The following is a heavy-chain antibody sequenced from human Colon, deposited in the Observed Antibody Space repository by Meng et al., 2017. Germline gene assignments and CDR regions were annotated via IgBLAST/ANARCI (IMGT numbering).Heavy chain of an antibody. J-gene: IGHJ4*02. D-gene: IGHD3-10*01. V-gene: IGHV6-1*01. Sequence: QVQLPQSGPGLVKPSQTLPLTWAISGDSVSSNRALWHWVRQSPSRGLEWLGQTYYRSEWQNHYGVSVKSRITINADTSRNHFSLHLNSVTPEDTAVYYCTTWYGEYWGQGTLVTVSS. CDR2: TYYRSEWQN. CDR1: GDSVSSNRAL. CDR3: TTWYGEY.